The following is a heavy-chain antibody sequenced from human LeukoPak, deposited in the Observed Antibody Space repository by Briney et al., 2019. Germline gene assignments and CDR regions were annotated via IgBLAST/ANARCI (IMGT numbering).Heavy chain of an antibody. V-gene: IGHV3-23*01. J-gene: IGHJ4*02. CDR2: ISGSGGST. Sequence: GGSLRLSCAASGFTFSSYAMSWVRQAPGKGLEWVSAISGSGGSTYYADSVKGRFTISRDNSKNTLYLQMNSLRAEDTAVYYCAKRLIATYYYDSSGYYYDYWGQGTLVTVSS. CDR1: GFTFSSYA. CDR3: AKRLIATYYYDSSGYYYDY. D-gene: IGHD3-22*01.